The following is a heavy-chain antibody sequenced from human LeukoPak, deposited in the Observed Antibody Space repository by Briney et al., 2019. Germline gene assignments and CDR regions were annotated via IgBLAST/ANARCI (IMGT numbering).Heavy chain of an antibody. D-gene: IGHD6-13*01. V-gene: IGHV3-33*01. J-gene: IGHJ6*02. CDR2: IWSDGSNK. Sequence: GGSLRLSCAASGFTFSSYGMHWVRQAPGKGLEWVAVIWSDGSNKYYADSVKGRLTVSRDNSKNTLYLQMNSLRAEDTAVYYCARDYRAAAGLDVWGQGTTVTVSS. CDR1: GFTFSSYG. CDR3: ARDYRAAAGLDV.